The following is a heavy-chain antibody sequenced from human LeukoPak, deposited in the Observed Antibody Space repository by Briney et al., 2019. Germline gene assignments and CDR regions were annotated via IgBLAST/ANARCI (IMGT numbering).Heavy chain of an antibody. D-gene: IGHD2-21*02. CDR2: ISSSGSTI. CDR3: ASLGDPYAFDI. V-gene: IGHV3-48*04. J-gene: IGHJ3*02. Sequence: GGSLRLSCAASGFTFSSYSMNWVRQALGKGLEWVSYISSSGSTIYYADSVKGRFTISRDNAKNSLYLQMNSLRAEDTAVYYCASLGDPYAFDIWGQGTMVTVSS. CDR1: GFTFSSYS.